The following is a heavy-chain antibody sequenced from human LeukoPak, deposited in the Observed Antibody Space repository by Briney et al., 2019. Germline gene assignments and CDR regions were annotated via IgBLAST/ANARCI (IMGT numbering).Heavy chain of an antibody. V-gene: IGHV1-46*01. CDR1: GYTLTNYY. J-gene: IGHJ4*02. CDR2: INPSGGST. Sequence: ASVKVSCKASGYTLTNYYMHWVRQAPGQGLEWMGIINPSGGSTSYAQRFQGRVTMTRDTSTSTVYMELSSLRSEDTAVYYCARDLENYADFDYWGQGTLVTVSS. CDR3: ARDLENYADFDY. D-gene: IGHD3-16*01.